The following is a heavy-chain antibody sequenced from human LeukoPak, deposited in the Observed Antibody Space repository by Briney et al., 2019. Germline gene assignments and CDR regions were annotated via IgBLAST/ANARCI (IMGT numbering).Heavy chain of an antibody. V-gene: IGHV1-18*01. J-gene: IGHJ4*02. CDR1: GYTFTSYG. CDR3: ARDLLSSSGYDFFSDY. CDR2: ISAYNGNT. D-gene: IGHD5-12*01. Sequence: ASVKVSCKASGYTFTSYGISWVRQAPGQGLEWMGWISAYNGNTNYAQKLQGRVTMTTDTSTSTAYMELRGLRSDDTAVYYCARDLLSSSGYDFFSDYWGQGTLVTVSS.